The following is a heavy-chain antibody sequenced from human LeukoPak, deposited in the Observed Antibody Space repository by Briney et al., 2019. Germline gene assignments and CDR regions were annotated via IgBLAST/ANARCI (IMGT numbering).Heavy chain of an antibody. D-gene: IGHD2-2*01. Sequence: GGSLRLSCAASGFTFSSYGMHWVRQAPGKGLERVAFIRYDGSNKYYADSVKGRFTISRDNSKNTLCLQMNSLRAEDTAVYYCAKDRVVPAANYFDYWGQGTLVTVSS. V-gene: IGHV3-30*02. CDR3: AKDRVVPAANYFDY. CDR1: GFTFSSYG. CDR2: IRYDGSNK. J-gene: IGHJ4*02.